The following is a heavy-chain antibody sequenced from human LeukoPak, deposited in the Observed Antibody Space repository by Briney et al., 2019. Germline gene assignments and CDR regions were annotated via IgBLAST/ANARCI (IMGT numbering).Heavy chain of an antibody. CDR1: GFTFSSYW. J-gene: IGHJ4*02. CDR3: ARVGGYSGYDPYYFDY. V-gene: IGHV3-74*01. Sequence: GGSLRLSCAASGFTFSSYWMHWVRQAPGKGLVWVSRIHSDGSSTSYADSVKGRFTISRDNAKNTLYLQMNSLRAEDTAVYYCARVGGYSGYDPYYFDYWGQGTLVTVSS. CDR2: IHSDGSST. D-gene: IGHD5-12*01.